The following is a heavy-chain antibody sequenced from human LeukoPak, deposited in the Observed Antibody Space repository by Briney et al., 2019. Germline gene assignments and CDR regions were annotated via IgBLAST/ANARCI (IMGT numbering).Heavy chain of an antibody. J-gene: IGHJ4*02. D-gene: IGHD5-24*01. Sequence: PGGSLRLSCAASVFTFSDYNMNWVRQAPGKGLEWVSSISRSSSYTYGDSVKGRFTISRDNAKKSVHLQMNSLRDEDTAVYYCPRGLTWRRYGDNCDFDYWGQGTLVTVSS. CDR2: ISRSSSYT. CDR3: PRGLTWRRYGDNCDFDY. CDR1: VFTFSDYN. V-gene: IGHV3-21*01.